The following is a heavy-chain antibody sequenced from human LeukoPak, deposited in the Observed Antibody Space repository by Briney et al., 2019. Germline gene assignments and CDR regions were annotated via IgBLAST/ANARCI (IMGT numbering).Heavy chain of an antibody. CDR1: GYTFTSYG. V-gene: IGHV1-18*01. Sequence: ASVKVSCKASGYTFTSYGISWVRQAPGQGLEWMGWISAYNGNTNYAQKLQGRVTMTTDTSTSTAYMELRSLRSDDTAVYYCARGEGYDILTSYRPLDYWGQGTLVTVSS. J-gene: IGHJ4*02. CDR2: ISAYNGNT. D-gene: IGHD3-9*01. CDR3: ARGEGYDILTSYRPLDY.